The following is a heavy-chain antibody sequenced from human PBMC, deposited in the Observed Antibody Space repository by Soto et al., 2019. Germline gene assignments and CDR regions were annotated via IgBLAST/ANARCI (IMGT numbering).Heavy chain of an antibody. J-gene: IGHJ3*02. Sequence: EVQLLESGGGLVQPGGSLRLSCAASGFTFSSYAMSWVRQAPGKGLEWVSAISGSGGSTYYADSVKGRFTISRDNSKNTLYLQMNSLRAEDSAVSYCAKDPYGSGVVDAFDIWGQGTMVTVSS. D-gene: IGHD3-10*01. CDR1: GFTFSSYA. V-gene: IGHV3-23*01. CDR3: AKDPYGSGVVDAFDI. CDR2: ISGSGGST.